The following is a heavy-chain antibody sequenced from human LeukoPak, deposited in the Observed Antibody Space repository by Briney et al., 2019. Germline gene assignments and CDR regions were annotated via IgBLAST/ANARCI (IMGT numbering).Heavy chain of an antibody. V-gene: IGHV4-59*12. D-gene: IGHD5-24*01. Sequence: SETLSLTCTVSGASISSYWWTWIRQPPGKGLEWLGYIYNSGSTRYNPSLKSRVTISVDTSKNQFSLKLSSVTAADTAVYYCARAKMATNISDFDYWGQGTLVTVSS. CDR1: GASISSYW. CDR3: ARAKMATNISDFDY. J-gene: IGHJ4*02. CDR2: IYNSGST.